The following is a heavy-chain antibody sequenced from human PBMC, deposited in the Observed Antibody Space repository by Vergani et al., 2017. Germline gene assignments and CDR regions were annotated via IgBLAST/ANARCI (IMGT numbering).Heavy chain of an antibody. CDR2: INSDGGST. Sequence: EVQLVESGGGLVKPGGSLRLSCAASGFTFSSYWMNWVRQAPGKGLVWVSRINSDGGSTSYADSVKGRFTISRDNAKNTLYLQMNSLRAEDTAVYYCARGPTAMVTGFDYWGQGTLVTVSS. D-gene: IGHD5-18*01. CDR3: ARGPTAMVTGFDY. V-gene: IGHV3-74*02. J-gene: IGHJ4*02. CDR1: GFTFSSYW.